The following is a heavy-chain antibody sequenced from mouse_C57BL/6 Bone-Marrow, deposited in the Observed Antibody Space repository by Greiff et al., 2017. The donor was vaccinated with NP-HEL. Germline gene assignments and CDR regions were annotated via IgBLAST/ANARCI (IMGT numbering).Heavy chain of an antibody. V-gene: IGHV1-18*01. Sequence: EVQLQQSGPELVKPGASVKIPCKASGYTFTDYNMDWVKQSHGKSLEWIGDINPNNGGTIYNQKFKGKATLTVDKPSSTAYMELRSLTSEDTAVYYCARDPIYYGNYYAMDYWGQGTSVTVSS. CDR1: GYTFTDYN. CDR3: ARDPIYYGNYYAMDY. CDR2: INPNNGGT. D-gene: IGHD2-1*01. J-gene: IGHJ4*01.